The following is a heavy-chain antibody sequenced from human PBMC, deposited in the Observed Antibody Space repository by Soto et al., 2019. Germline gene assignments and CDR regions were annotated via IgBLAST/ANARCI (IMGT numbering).Heavy chain of an antibody. J-gene: IGHJ5*02. CDR1: GGSISSYY. CDR3: ARGDYDFWSGYINWFDP. D-gene: IGHD3-3*01. CDR2: IYYNGST. V-gene: IGHV4-59*08. Sequence: PSETLSLTCTVSGGSISSYYWSWIRQPPGKGLEWIGYIYYNGSTNYNPSLKSRVTISVDTSKNQFSLRLTSVTAADTAVYYCARGDYDFWSGYINWFDPWGQGTLVTVSS.